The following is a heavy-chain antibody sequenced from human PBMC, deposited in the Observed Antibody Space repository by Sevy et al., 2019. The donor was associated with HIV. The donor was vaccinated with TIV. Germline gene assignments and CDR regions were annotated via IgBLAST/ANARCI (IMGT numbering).Heavy chain of an antibody. Sequence: GGSLRLSCAASGFTLSSYSMNWVRQAPGKGLEWVSSISSSSSYIYYADSVKGRFTISRDNAKNSLYLQMNSLRAEDTAVYYCARDPSGVEWKLLTGAHAFDIWGQGTMVTVSS. CDR2: ISSSSSYI. D-gene: IGHD1-26*01. CDR3: ARDPSGVEWKLLTGAHAFDI. CDR1: GFTLSSYS. J-gene: IGHJ3*02. V-gene: IGHV3-21*01.